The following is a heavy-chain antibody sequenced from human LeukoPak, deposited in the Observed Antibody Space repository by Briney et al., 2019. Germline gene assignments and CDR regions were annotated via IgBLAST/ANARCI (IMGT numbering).Heavy chain of an antibody. J-gene: IGHJ4*02. CDR1: GFTVSSNY. V-gene: IGHV3-53*01. CDR3: AKALGSGSYYDY. CDR2: INSGGSI. Sequence: GGSLRLSCAASGFTVSSNYMSWVRQAPGKGLEWVSVINSGGSIFYADSVKGRFTISRDNSRNTLYLQMNSLRDEDTAVYYCAKALGSGSYYDYWGQGTLVTVSS. D-gene: IGHD1-26*01.